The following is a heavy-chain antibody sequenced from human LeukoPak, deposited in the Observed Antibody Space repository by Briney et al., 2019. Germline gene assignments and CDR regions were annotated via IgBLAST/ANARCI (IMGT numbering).Heavy chain of an antibody. Sequence: GGSLRLSCAASGFTFSSYWMHWVRQAPGKGLVWVSRINSDGSSTSYADSVKGRFTISRDNSKNTLYLQMNSLRAEDTAVYYCARDFYYYDLRGHFDYWGQGTLVTVSS. CDR3: ARDFYYYDLRGHFDY. V-gene: IGHV3-74*01. CDR2: INSDGSST. CDR1: GFTFSSYW. J-gene: IGHJ4*02. D-gene: IGHD3-22*01.